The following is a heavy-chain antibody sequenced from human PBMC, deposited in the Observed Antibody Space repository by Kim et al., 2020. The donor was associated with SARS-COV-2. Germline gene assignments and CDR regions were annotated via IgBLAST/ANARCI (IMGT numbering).Heavy chain of an antibody. CDR1: GFTFSSYG. CDR3: AKVSYGDSNFDY. Sequence: GGSLRLSCAASGFTFSSYGMHWVRQAPGKGLEWVAVISYDGSNKYYADSVKGRFTISRDNSKNTLYLQMNSLRAEDTAVYYCAKVSYGDSNFDYWGQGTLVTVSS. D-gene: IGHD4-17*01. CDR2: ISYDGSNK. J-gene: IGHJ4*02. V-gene: IGHV3-30*18.